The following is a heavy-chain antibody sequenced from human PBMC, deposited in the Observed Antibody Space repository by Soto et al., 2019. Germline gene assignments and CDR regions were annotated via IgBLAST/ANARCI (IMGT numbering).Heavy chain of an antibody. CDR3: ARVESGERHYYYYYGMDV. Sequence: ASVKVSCKASGGTFSSYAISWVRQAPGQGXEWMGGIIPIFGTANYAQKFQGRVTITADESTSTAYMELSSLRSEDTAVYYCARVESGERHYYYYYGMDVWGQGTTVTVSS. J-gene: IGHJ6*02. CDR2: IIPIFGTA. V-gene: IGHV1-69*13. CDR1: GGTFSSYA.